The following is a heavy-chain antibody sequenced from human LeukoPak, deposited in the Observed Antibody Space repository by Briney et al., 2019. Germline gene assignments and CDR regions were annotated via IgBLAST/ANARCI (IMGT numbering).Heavy chain of an antibody. J-gene: IGHJ2*01. D-gene: IGHD3-9*01. CDR3: ANSPTYYDILTGYSPVGYFDL. CDR2: IDYSGST. V-gene: IGHV4-59*01. CDR1: GASISNYY. Sequence: SETLSLTCAVSGASISNYYWSWIRQPPGKGLEWIGYIDYSGSTNYSPSLKSRVTISLDTSTNQFSLKLSSVTAADTAVYYCANSPTYYDILTGYSPVGYFDLWGRGTLVTVSS.